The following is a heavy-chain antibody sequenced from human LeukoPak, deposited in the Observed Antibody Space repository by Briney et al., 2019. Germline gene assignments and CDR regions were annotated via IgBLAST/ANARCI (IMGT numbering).Heavy chain of an antibody. J-gene: IGHJ4*02. V-gene: IGHV3-23*01. Sequence: GGTLRLSCAASGVSFSSFAMSWVREGPARGLEWVSSSSGNGETFYTAFVQSRFTLSSDSSRNTVYLQLNNLRVEDTAKYYCARASWVSTTDAVRWGQGTLVTVSS. CDR2: SSGNGET. CDR3: ARASWVSTTDAVR. D-gene: IGHD1-14*01. CDR1: GVSFSSFA.